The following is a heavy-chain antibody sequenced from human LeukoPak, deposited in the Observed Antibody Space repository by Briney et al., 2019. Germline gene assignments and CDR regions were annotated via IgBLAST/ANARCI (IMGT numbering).Heavy chain of an antibody. CDR2: INWKSGSI. V-gene: IGHV3-9*01. Sequence: GRSLRLSCAASGFTFDDYAMHWVRQTPGKGLEWVSGINWKSGSIGYADSVKGRFTISRDNAKNSLYLQMNSLRAEDTAVYYCAKDLDYYGSGSPYNWFDPWGQGTLVTVSS. CDR1: GFTFDDYA. CDR3: AKDLDYYGSGSPYNWFDP. J-gene: IGHJ5*02. D-gene: IGHD3-10*01.